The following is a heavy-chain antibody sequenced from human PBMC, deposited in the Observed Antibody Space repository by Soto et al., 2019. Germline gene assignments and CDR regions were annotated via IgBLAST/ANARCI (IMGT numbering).Heavy chain of an antibody. Sequence: PGESLNISCKGSGYSFTSYWISWVRQMPGKGLEWMGRIDPSDSYTNYSPSFQGHVTISADKSISTAYLQWSSLRASDTAMYYCARHTREQWLLGGFDYWGQGTLVTVSS. V-gene: IGHV5-10-1*01. D-gene: IGHD6-19*01. CDR3: ARHTREQWLLGGFDY. J-gene: IGHJ4*02. CDR1: GYSFTSYW. CDR2: IDPSDSYT.